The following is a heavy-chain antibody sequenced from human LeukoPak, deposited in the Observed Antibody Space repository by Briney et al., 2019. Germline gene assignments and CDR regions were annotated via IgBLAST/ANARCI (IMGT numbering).Heavy chain of an antibody. D-gene: IGHD6-19*01. CDR1: GFTFSSYG. V-gene: IGHV3-33*01. J-gene: IGHJ6*02. CDR2: IWYDGSNK. Sequence: RGSLRLSCAASGFTFSSYGMHWVRQAPGKGLEWVAVIWYDGSNKYYADSVKGRFTISRDNSKNTLYLQMNSLRAEDTAVYYCARAQHSSGSPYYYYYGMDVWGQGTTVTVSS. CDR3: ARAQHSSGSPYYYYYGMDV.